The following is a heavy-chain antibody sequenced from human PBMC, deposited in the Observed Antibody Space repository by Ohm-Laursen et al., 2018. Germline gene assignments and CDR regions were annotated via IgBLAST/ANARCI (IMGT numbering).Heavy chain of an antibody. J-gene: IGHJ4*02. CDR2: IKQDGSEE. CDR3: ARDPRDGWPDYFDY. Sequence: SLRLSCAASGFTFSDYYMSWIRQAPGKGLEWVANIKQDGSEEYYVDSVKGRFTISRDNAKNSLYLQMNSLRVEDTAVYYCARDPRDGWPDYFDYWGQGTLVTVSS. CDR1: GFTFSDYY. V-gene: IGHV3-7*01. D-gene: IGHD5-24*01.